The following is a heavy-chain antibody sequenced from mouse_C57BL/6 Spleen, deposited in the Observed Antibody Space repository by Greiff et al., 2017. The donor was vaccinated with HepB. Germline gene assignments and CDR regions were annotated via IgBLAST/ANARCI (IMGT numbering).Heavy chain of an antibody. D-gene: IGHD1-2*01. CDR3: ARTARIKY. V-gene: IGHV3-2*02. CDR1: GYSITSGYG. J-gene: IGHJ2*01. CDR2: ISYSGST. Sequence: DVKLQESGPGLVKPSQSLSLTCTVTGYSITSGYGWNWIRQFPGNKLEWMVYISYSGSTNYNPSLKRRISITRDPSKNQFFLQLNSVTTEDTATYYCARTARIKYWGQGTALTVSS.